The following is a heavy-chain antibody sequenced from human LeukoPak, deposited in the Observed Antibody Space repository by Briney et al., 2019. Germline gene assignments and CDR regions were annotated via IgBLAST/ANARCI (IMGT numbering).Heavy chain of an antibody. CDR3: ARRGRYFAFDY. Sequence: GGSLRLSCAASGFTFSSYSMNWVRQAPGKGLEWVSSISSSSSYIYYADSVKGRFTISRDNAKNSLYPQMNSLRAEDAAVYYCARRGRYFAFDYWGQGTLATVSS. CDR1: GFTFSSYS. CDR2: ISSSSSYI. D-gene: IGHD3-9*01. J-gene: IGHJ4*02. V-gene: IGHV3-21*01.